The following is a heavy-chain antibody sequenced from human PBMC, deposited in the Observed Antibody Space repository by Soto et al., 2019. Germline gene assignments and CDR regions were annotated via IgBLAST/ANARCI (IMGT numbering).Heavy chain of an antibody. CDR3: ARRSYYYDSSGHGSGCFDP. J-gene: IGHJ5*02. CDR2: IYYSGCT. V-gene: IGHV4-39*01. D-gene: IGHD3-22*01. CDR1: GGSISSSSYY. Sequence: SETLSLTCTVSGGSISSSSYYWGWIRQPPGKGLGWIGGIYYSGCTYYNPSLKSRVTISVDTSKNQFSLELSSVTAADTAVYYCARRSYYYDSSGHGSGCFDPWGQGTLVTVSS.